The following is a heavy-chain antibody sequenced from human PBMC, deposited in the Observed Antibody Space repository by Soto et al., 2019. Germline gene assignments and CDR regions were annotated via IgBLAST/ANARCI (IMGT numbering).Heavy chain of an antibody. D-gene: IGHD6-25*01. J-gene: IGHJ4*02. CDR1: GFTVTATS. Sequence: EVQLVESGGGLVQPGGSLRLSCAASGFTVTATSMSWVRQAPVKRLEWVSVIYSGDTTYYADSVKGRFSVSRDMSKNTLYLQMDSLRADDTAVYYCTRAAPWREDDYWGQGTLVSVSS. V-gene: IGHV3-66*01. CDR2: IYSGDTT. CDR3: TRAAPWREDDY.